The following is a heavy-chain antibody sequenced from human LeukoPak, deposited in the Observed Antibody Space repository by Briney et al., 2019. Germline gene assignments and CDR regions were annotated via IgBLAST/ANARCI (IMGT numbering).Heavy chain of an antibody. Sequence: SETLSLTCTVSGGSISSYYWSWIRQPPGKGLEWIGYIYYSGSTNYNPSLKSRVTISVDTSKNQFSLKLSSVTAADTAVYYCARRVTAMVRYYFDYWGQGTLVTVSS. CDR2: IYYSGST. CDR3: ARRVTAMVRYYFDY. CDR1: GGSISSYY. D-gene: IGHD5-18*01. V-gene: IGHV4-59*08. J-gene: IGHJ4*02.